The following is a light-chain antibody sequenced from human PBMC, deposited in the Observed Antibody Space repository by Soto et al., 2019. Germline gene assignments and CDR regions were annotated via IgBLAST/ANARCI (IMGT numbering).Light chain of an antibody. CDR3: TSYTSSVTLV. J-gene: IGLJ2*01. CDR2: EVT. V-gene: IGLV2-14*01. Sequence: QSALTQPASVSGSPGQSITISCTGTSNDVGGYNYVSWYQHHPGKAPKLMIYEVTNRPSGVSNRFSGSKSGNTASLTISGLQDEDEADYYCTSYTSSVTLVFGGGTKLTVL. CDR1: SNDVGGYNY.